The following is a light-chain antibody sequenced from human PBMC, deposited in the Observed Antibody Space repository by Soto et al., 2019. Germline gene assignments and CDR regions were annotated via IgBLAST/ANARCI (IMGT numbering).Light chain of an antibody. J-gene: IGLJ1*01. CDR2: GVS. Sequence: QSALTQPASVSGSPGQSITISCTGTSSDVGGYNYVSWYQQHPGKAPKLMISGVSNRPSGVSNRFSGSKSDNTASLTISGLQAEDEADYYCSSYSSRSTRVFGTGTKLTVL. CDR3: SSYSSRSTRV. V-gene: IGLV2-14*01. CDR1: SSDVGGYNY.